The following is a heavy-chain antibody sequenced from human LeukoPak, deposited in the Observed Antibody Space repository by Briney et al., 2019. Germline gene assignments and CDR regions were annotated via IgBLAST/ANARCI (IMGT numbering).Heavy chain of an antibody. Sequence: GGSLRLSCAASGFTFSGSVMHWVRQASGKGLEWVGRIRSKANSYATAYAASVKGRFTISRDDSKNTLYLQMNSLRAEDTAVYYCAREQMVYAIHWYFDLWGRGTLVTVSS. CDR2: IRSKANSYAT. J-gene: IGHJ2*01. V-gene: IGHV3-73*01. CDR1: GFTFSGSV. D-gene: IGHD2-8*01. CDR3: AREQMVYAIHWYFDL.